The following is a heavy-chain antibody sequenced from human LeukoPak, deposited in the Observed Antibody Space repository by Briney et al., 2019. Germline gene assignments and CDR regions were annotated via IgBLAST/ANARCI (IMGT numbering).Heavy chain of an antibody. D-gene: IGHD3-10*01. J-gene: IGHJ3*02. Sequence: PSETLSLTCAVYGGSFSGYYWSWIRQPPGKGLEWIGEINHSGSTNYNPSLKSRVTISVDTSKNQFSLKLSSVTAADTAVYYCAIYTGITKVRGAYTPHAFDIWGQGTMVTVSS. CDR1: GGSFSGYY. V-gene: IGHV4-34*01. CDR3: AIYTGITKVRGAYTPHAFDI. CDR2: INHSGST.